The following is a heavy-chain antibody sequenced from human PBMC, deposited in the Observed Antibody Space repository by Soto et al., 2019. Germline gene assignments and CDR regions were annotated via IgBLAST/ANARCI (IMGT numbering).Heavy chain of an antibody. D-gene: IGHD7-27*01. V-gene: IGHV4-31*03. CDR3: AAKLGTTHYFDF. Sequence: TLYLTCSVSGDPVSSGSYYWTWVRQHPVKGLEWIGYIYHTGSTYYNPSLQSRLIMSIDTSKNQFSLHLYSVTAADTAVYFCAAKLGTTHYFDFWGQGSLVTVSS. J-gene: IGHJ4*02. CDR1: GDPVSSGSYY. CDR2: IYHTGST.